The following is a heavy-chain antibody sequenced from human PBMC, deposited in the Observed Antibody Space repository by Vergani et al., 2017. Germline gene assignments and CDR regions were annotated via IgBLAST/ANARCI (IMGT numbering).Heavy chain of an antibody. CDR2: IYSGGST. D-gene: IGHD3-3*01. V-gene: IGHV3-66*02. CDR3: ARGPPLDFWSDLYSYGSVHFDY. CDR1: GFTVSSNY. Sequence: EVQLVESGGGLVQPGGSLRLSCAASGFTVSSNYMSWVRQAPGKGLEWVSVIYSGGSTYYADSVKGRFTISRDNSKNTLYLQMNSLRADDTAVYYCARGPPLDFWSDLYSYGSVHFDYWGQGTLVTVSS. J-gene: IGHJ4*02.